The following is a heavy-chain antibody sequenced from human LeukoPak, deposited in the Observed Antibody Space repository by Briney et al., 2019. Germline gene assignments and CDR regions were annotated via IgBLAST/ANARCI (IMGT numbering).Heavy chain of an antibody. Sequence: GGSLRLSCAAAGFTFDDYAMHWVRQAPGKGLEWVSLISGDGDGTYYSDSVKGRFTISRDNSKNSLYLQMNSLRTEDSALYYCAKDRIMAYLDTADAFDICGQGTMVTVSS. CDR1: GFTFDDYA. J-gene: IGHJ3*02. CDR3: AKDRIMAYLDTADAFDI. V-gene: IGHV3-43*02. CDR2: ISGDGDGT. D-gene: IGHD5-18*01.